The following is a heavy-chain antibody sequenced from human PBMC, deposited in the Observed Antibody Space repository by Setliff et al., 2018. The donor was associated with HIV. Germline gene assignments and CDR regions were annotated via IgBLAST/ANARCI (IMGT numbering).Heavy chain of an antibody. V-gene: IGHV3-66*01. CDR2: IHSGGST. CDR3: ARGPRCTNGVCYYYFDY. Sequence: GGSLRLSCAASGFTVSSDYMNWVRQAPGKGLEWVSVIHSGGSTFYADSVKGRFTISRDNSKNTVYLQMNSLRAEDTAVYYCARGPRCTNGVCYYYFDYWGQGTLVTVSS. D-gene: IGHD2-8*01. CDR1: GFTVSSDY. J-gene: IGHJ4*02.